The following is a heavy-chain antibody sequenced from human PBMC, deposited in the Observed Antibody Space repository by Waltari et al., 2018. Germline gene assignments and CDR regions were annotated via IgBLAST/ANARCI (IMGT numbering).Heavy chain of an antibody. CDR2: IYTSGRT. D-gene: IGHD6-6*01. J-gene: IGHJ6*02. CDR3: ARVRDSSSSPFYYYYYGMDV. CDR1: GGSISSGSYY. Sequence: QVQLQESGPGLVKPSQTLSLTCTVSGGSISSGSYYWSWIRQPAGKGLEWIGYIYTSGRTNYNPSLKSRVTISVDTSKNQFSLKLSSVTAADTAVYYCARVRDSSSSPFYYYYYGMDVWGQGTTVTVSS. V-gene: IGHV4-61*09.